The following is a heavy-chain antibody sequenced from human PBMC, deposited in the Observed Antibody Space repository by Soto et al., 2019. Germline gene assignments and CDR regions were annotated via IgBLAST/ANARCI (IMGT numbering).Heavy chain of an antibody. Sequence: QITLKESGPTLVKPTQTLTLTCTFSGFSLNSRGLGVAWIRQPPGKALEWLALIYWNDDKRYSPSLKSRLTTTKDTSKNQVVLTLTTVDPMDTATYFCAHSPPPGRDYWGQGTMVTVSS. CDR3: AHSPPPGRDY. CDR1: GFSLNSRGLG. V-gene: IGHV2-5*01. CDR2: IYWNDDK. J-gene: IGHJ4*02.